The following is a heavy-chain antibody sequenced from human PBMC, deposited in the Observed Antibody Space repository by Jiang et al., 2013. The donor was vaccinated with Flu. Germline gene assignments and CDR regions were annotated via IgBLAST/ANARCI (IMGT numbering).Heavy chain of an antibody. J-gene: IGHJ4*02. Sequence: GPGLVKPSQTLSLSCAISGDSVSNQGAAWDWIRQLPSGGLEWLGRTYYRSKWIFDYPVSFARRVTLNPDTSKNQFSLRLTSVTPGDTALYYCVRAQYSSYDSWGQGTPGHRLL. CDR2: TYYRSKWIF. CDR1: GDSVSNQGAA. D-gene: IGHD5-18*01. CDR3: VRAQYSSYDS. V-gene: IGHV6-1*01.